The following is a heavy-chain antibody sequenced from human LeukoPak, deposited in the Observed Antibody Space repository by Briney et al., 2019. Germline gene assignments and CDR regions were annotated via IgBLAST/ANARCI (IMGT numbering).Heavy chain of an antibody. Sequence: SETLSLTCTVSGGSISSGGYYWSWIRQHPGKGLEWIGYIYYSGSTYYNPSLKGRVTISVDTSKNQFSLKLSSVTAADTAVYYCASSLKRGYCSSTSCQVGWFDPWGQGTLVTVSS. V-gene: IGHV4-31*03. CDR3: ASSLKRGYCSSTSCQVGWFDP. D-gene: IGHD2-2*01. CDR2: IYYSGST. CDR1: GGSISSGGYY. J-gene: IGHJ5*02.